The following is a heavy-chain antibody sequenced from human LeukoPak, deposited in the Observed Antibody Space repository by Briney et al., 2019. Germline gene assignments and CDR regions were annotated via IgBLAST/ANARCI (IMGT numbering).Heavy chain of an antibody. CDR2: IYTSGST. D-gene: IGHD2-15*01. CDR1: GGSISSYY. J-gene: IGHJ4*02. Sequence: SETLSLTCTVSGGSISSYYWSWIRQPAGKGLEWIGRIYTSGSTNYNPSFKSRVTMSVDTSKNQFSLKLSSVTAADTAVYYCARGNILCSGGSCSTNIDYWGQGTLVTVSS. V-gene: IGHV4-4*07. CDR3: ARGNILCSGGSCSTNIDY.